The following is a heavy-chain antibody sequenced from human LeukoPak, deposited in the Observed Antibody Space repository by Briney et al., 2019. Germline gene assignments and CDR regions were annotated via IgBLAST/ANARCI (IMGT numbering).Heavy chain of an antibody. J-gene: IGHJ6*02. CDR2: IYTSGST. CDR1: GGSISSGSYY. D-gene: IGHD6-13*01. CDR3: ARSKPDTHLSSSWSYYYYYGMDV. Sequence: SETLSLTCTVSGGSISSGSYYWSWIRQPAGKGLEWIGRIYTSGSTNYNPSLKSRVTISVDTSKNQFSLKLSSVTAADTAVYYCARSKPDTHLSSSWSYYYYYGMDVWGQGTTVTVSS. V-gene: IGHV4-61*02.